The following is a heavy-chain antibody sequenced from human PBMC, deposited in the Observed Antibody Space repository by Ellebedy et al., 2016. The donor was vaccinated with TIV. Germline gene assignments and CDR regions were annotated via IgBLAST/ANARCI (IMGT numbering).Heavy chain of an antibody. CDR2: INPNSGGT. V-gene: IGHV1-2*04. CDR1: GYTLTGYY. J-gene: IGHJ3*02. CDR3: ARDGMSTIDNAFDI. D-gene: IGHD5-24*01. Sequence: ASVKVSCKASGYTLTGYYIHWVRQAPGHGLEWMGWINPNSGGTKYAQKFQGWVTMTRDTSINTAYIELNRLRSYDTAVYYCARDGMSTIDNAFDIWGQGTMVTVSS.